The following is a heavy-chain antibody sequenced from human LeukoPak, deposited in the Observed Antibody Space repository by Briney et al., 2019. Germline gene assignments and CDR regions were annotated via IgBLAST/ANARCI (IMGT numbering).Heavy chain of an antibody. CDR1: GCTFSDDY. CDR2: ISSSGSTI. CDR3: TELGITMIGGV. Sequence: GGSLRLSCAASGCTFSDDYMSWICKAQGKGQGWVSYISSSGSTIYYAASVKGRSTITSDNDKNSLYLQITSLRAEDTAVYYCTELGITMIGGVWGKGTTVTISS. J-gene: IGHJ6*04. D-gene: IGHD3-10*02. V-gene: IGHV3-11*04.